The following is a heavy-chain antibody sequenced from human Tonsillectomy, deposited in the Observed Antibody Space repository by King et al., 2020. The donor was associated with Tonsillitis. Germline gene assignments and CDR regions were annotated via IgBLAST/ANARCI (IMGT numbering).Heavy chain of an antibody. J-gene: IGHJ4*02. Sequence: VQLVESGGGVVQPGRSLRLSCAASGFTFSSYGMHWVRQAPGKGLEWVAVISYDGSNKYYADSVKGRFTIPRDNSKNTLYLKMNSLRAEDTAVYYCAKSGCSSTRRYAGEVDYWGQGTLVTVSS. V-gene: IGHV3-30*18. D-gene: IGHD2-2*01. CDR1: GFTFSSYG. CDR2: ISYDGSNK. CDR3: AKSGCSSTRRYAGEVDY.